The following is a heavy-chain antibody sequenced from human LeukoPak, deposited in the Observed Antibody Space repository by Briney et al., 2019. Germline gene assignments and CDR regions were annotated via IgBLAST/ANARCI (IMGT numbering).Heavy chain of an antibody. CDR3: AKAPQYYYDSNGYYDN. CDR2: ISGSSSNT. D-gene: IGHD3-22*01. J-gene: IGHJ4*02. CDR1: GSTFSNFA. V-gene: IGHV3-23*01. Sequence: GGSLRLSCAASGSTFSNFAMNWVRQAPGKGLEWVSAISGSSSNTYHSDSVKGRVTISRDNSKNTLYLQMNSLSAEDTAVYYCAKAPQYYYDSNGYYDNWGQGTLVTVSS.